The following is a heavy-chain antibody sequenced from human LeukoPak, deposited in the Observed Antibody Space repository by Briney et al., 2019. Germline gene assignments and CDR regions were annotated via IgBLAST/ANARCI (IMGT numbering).Heavy chain of an antibody. V-gene: IGHV3-23*01. Sequence: PARSLRLSCAASGFTFSSYAMSWVRQAPGKGLEWVSDISGKWYSTYYADSEKGRFTISGDNAKNPLYLQMNSMRAEDTAVYYCAKDHWYYYDSSGYSKLYYFDYWGQGTL. CDR3: AKDHWYYYDSSGYSKLYYFDY. D-gene: IGHD3-22*01. J-gene: IGHJ4*02. CDR1: GFTFSSYA. CDR2: ISGKWYST.